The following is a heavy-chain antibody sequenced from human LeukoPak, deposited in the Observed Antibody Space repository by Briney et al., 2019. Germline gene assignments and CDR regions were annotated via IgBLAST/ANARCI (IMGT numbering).Heavy chain of an antibody. CDR3: ARVVGIAAAGTDYYYGMDV. J-gene: IGHJ6*02. CDR2: ISSSSSYI. CDR1: GFTFSSYS. D-gene: IGHD6-13*01. V-gene: IGHV3-21*01. Sequence: GGSLRLSCAASGFTFSSYSMNWVRQAPGKGLEWVSSISSSSSYIYYADSVKGRFTISRDNAKNSLYLQMNSLRAEDTAVYYLARVVGIAAAGTDYYYGMDVWGQGTTVTVSS.